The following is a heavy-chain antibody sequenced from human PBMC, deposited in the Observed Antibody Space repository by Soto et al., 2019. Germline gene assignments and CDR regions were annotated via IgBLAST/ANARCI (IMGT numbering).Heavy chain of an antibody. J-gene: IGHJ3*02. CDR1: GITFDNYA. CDR2: ISSNSGSI. V-gene: IGHV3-9*01. D-gene: IGHD6-19*01. Sequence: EVQLVESGGGLVQPGRSLRLSCAASGITFDNYAMHWVRQAPGKGLEWVSGISSNSGSIGYADSVKGRFTISRDNAKNSLYLEMNSLRAEDTDLYYCAKGVSSSWLRDGFDIWGQGTMVTASS. CDR3: AKGVSSSWLRDGFDI.